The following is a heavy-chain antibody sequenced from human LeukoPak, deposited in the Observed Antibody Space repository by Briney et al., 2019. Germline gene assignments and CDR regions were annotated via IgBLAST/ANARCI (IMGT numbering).Heavy chain of an antibody. CDR1: GYTFTSYG. Sequence: EASVKVSCKASGYTFTSYGISWVRQAPGQGLEWMGWISAYNGNTNYAQKLQGRVTMTTDTSTSTAYMELRSLRSDDTAVYYCARDPGYDFRSGYSPFDYWGQGTLVTVSS. V-gene: IGHV1-18*01. D-gene: IGHD3-3*01. CDR3: ARDPGYDFRSGYSPFDY. J-gene: IGHJ4*02. CDR2: ISAYNGNT.